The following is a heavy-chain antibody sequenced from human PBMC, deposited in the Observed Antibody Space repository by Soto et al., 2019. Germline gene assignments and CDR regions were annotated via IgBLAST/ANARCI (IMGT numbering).Heavy chain of an antibody. J-gene: IGHJ2*01. CDR2: INPSGGST. CDR3: ARVPRHTYYYDSSGPGLGVLDL. D-gene: IGHD3-22*01. V-gene: IGHV1-46*01. Sequence: QVQLVQSGAEVKKPGASVKVSCKASGYTFTSYYMHWVRQAPGQGLEWMGIINPSGGSTSYAQKFQGRVTMTRDTSTSTVYMELSSLRSEDTAVYYCARVPRHTYYYDSSGPGLGVLDLWGRGTLVTVSS. CDR1: GYTFTSYY.